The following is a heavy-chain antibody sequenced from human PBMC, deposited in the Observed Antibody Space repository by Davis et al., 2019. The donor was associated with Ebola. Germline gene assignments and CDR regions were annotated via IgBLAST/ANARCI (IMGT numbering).Heavy chain of an antibody. Sequence: LTRAASGFTFSSYWMSWVRQAPGKGLEWVANIKQDGSEKYYVDSVKGRFTISRDNAKNSLSLQMDTLRDEDTAVYYCAKFSRGGESDWGQGTLVTVSS. D-gene: IGHD2-15*01. CDR1: GFTFSSYW. CDR2: IKQDGSEK. J-gene: IGHJ4*02. CDR3: AKFSRGGESD. V-gene: IGHV3-7*03.